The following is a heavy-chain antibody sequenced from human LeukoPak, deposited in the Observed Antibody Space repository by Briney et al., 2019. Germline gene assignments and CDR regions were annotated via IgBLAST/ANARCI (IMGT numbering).Heavy chain of an antibody. CDR3: AKDRLGGTSCYNY. J-gene: IGHJ4*02. CDR2: ISGSGGST. CDR1: GFTFSSYA. V-gene: IGHV3-23*01. Sequence: GGSPRLSCAASGFTFSSYAMSWVRQAPGKGLEWVSAISGSGGSTYYADSVKGRFTISRDNSKNTLYLQMNSLRAEDTAVYYCAKDRLGGTSCYNYWGQGTLVTVSS. D-gene: IGHD2-2*02.